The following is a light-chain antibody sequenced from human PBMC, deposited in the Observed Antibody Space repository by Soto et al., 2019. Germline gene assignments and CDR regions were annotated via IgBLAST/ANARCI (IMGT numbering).Light chain of an antibody. CDR1: QSVGDT. Sequence: EIVLTQSPATLSLSPGEKATLSCRASQSVGDTFLSWYQQKPGLAPRLLIYGVSNRATGIPDRFSGSGSGTEFTLTISSLQSEDFALYYCQQYNNWPLTFGGGTKVDIK. V-gene: IGKV3D-15*01. J-gene: IGKJ4*01. CDR3: QQYNNWPLT. CDR2: GVS.